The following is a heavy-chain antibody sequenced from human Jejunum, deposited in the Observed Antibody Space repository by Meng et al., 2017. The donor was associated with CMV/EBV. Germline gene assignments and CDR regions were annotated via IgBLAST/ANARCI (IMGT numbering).Heavy chain of an antibody. D-gene: IGHD2/OR15-2a*01. CDR1: SSRNW. CDR2: MSPTASS. V-gene: IGHV4-4*02. CDR3: ARGRSTWTTSYEGTFNY. Sequence: SSRNWWTGVRQPPGKGLEWVGEMSPTASSNYNPSLKSRVTMSLDRSKNQFSLNLSSVTAADTAVYYCARGRSTWTTSYEGTFNYWGQGILVTVSS. J-gene: IGHJ4*02.